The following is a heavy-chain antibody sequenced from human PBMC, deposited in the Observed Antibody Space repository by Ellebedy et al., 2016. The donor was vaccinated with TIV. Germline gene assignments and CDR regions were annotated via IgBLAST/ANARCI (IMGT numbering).Heavy chain of an antibody. CDR1: GFTFSSYA. J-gene: IGHJ4*02. Sequence: SLKISXAASGFTFSSYAMSWVRQAPGKGLEWVSGISWNSGSIGYADSVKGRFTISRDNAKNSLYLQMNSLRAEDTALYYCAKGAYSSSWYQSDYWGQGTLVTVSS. CDR3: AKGAYSSSWYQSDY. D-gene: IGHD6-13*01. V-gene: IGHV3-9*01. CDR2: ISWNSGSI.